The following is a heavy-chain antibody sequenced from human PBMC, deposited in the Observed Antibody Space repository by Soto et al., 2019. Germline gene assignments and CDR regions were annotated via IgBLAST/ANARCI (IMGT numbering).Heavy chain of an antibody. CDR2: VYYSGST. J-gene: IGHJ4*02. D-gene: IGHD3-9*01. CDR1: GGSVSSSSYY. CDR3: GSLEGLATIAYYFDY. Sequence: SETLSLTCTVSGGSVSSSSYYWGWVRQPPGKGLEWIGSVYYSGSTYYNPSLESRVTISVDKSKNQFSLKLMSLSAADTAVYYCGSLEGLATIAYYFDYWGQVDLVTVSS. V-gene: IGHV4-39*01.